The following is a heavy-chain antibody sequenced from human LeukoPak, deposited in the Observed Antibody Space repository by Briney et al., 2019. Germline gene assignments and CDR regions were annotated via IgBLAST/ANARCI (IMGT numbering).Heavy chain of an antibody. V-gene: IGHV1-46*01. CDR3: AREFYRPNTDY. Sequence: GASVKVSCKASGYTFTSYYMHWVQQAPGQGLEWMGIINPSGGSTSYAQKFQGRVTMTRDTSTSTVYMELSSLRSEDTAVYYCAREFYRPNTDYWGQGTLVTVSS. CDR1: GYTFTSYY. D-gene: IGHD1/OR15-1a*01. J-gene: IGHJ4*02. CDR2: INPSGGST.